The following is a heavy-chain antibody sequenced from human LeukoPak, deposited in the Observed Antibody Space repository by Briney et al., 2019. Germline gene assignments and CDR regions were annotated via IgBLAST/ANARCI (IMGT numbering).Heavy chain of an antibody. Sequence: GGSLRLSCAASGFTFSSYAMSWVRQAPGKGLEWVSAISGSGGSTYYADSVKGRFTISRDNSKNTLYLQMNSLRAEDTAVYYCAKDVVPGFGELLEIYYGMDVWGQGTTVTVSS. V-gene: IGHV3-23*01. J-gene: IGHJ6*02. D-gene: IGHD3-10*01. CDR1: GFTFSSYA. CDR2: ISGSGGST. CDR3: AKDVVPGFGELLEIYYGMDV.